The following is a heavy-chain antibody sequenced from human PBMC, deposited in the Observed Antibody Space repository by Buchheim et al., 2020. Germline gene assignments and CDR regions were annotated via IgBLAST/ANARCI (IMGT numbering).Heavy chain of an antibody. J-gene: IGHJ4*02. Sequence: EVQLVQSGAEVKKPGESLKISCKGSGYRFTNYWIGWVRQMPGKGLEYLGIIYPGDSDTRYSPSFQGQVTTSADKSIGTAYPQWASLKASDTATYYCARRPAAAGVISAFDFWGQGIL. CDR1: GYRFTNYW. CDR3: ARRPAAAGVISAFDF. CDR2: IYPGDSDT. V-gene: IGHV5-51*01. D-gene: IGHD6-13*01.